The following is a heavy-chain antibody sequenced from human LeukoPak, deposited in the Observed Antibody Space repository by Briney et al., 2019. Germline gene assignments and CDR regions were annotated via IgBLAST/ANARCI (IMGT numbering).Heavy chain of an antibody. D-gene: IGHD4-17*01. Sequence: GGSLRLSCAASGFTLKIYPMHWVRQAPGKGLEWLSVISHDGSDKNNADSVKGRFIISRDNSKNTIYLQLDSLRPEDTAMYYCAREGVQTTVDAFDIWGLGTMVIVSS. V-gene: IGHV3-30*04. CDR2: ISHDGSDK. CDR1: GFTLKIYP. CDR3: AREGVQTTVDAFDI. J-gene: IGHJ3*02.